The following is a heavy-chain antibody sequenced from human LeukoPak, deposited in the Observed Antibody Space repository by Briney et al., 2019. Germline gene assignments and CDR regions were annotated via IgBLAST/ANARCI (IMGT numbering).Heavy chain of an antibody. Sequence: GGSLRLSCAASGFTFSSYWMSWFRQAPGKGQEWVANIKQDGSEKYYVASVKGRFTISRDNAKNSLYLQMNSLRAEDTAVYYCARGVGDYAILAYWGQGTLVTVSS. V-gene: IGHV3-7*01. J-gene: IGHJ4*02. CDR3: ARGVGDYAILAY. CDR1: GFTFSSYW. CDR2: IKQDGSEK. D-gene: IGHD4-17*01.